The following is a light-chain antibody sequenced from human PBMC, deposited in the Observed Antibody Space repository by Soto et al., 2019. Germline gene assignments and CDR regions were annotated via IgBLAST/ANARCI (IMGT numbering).Light chain of an antibody. CDR1: SSNIGTTY. Sequence: QSVLTQPPSASGSPGQRVTISCSGSSSNIGTTYVYWFQQLPGTTPKLLIYRTDQRPSGVPDRFSGSKSGTSASLAINGLRSEDEADYYCASWDDSLSIWVFGGGTKLTVL. J-gene: IGLJ3*02. CDR3: ASWDDSLSIWV. V-gene: IGLV1-47*01. CDR2: RTD.